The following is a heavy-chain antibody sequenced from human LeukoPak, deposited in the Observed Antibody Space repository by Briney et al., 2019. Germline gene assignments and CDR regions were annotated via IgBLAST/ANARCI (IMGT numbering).Heavy chain of an antibody. D-gene: IGHD6-13*01. Sequence: SGTLSLTCAVSSGSISSSNWWNWVRQPPGKGLEWIGEIYHTGSTTYNPSLRSRVTISVDTSKNQFSLKLTSVTAADTAVYYCARSWFSTGPADYWGQGTLVTVSS. J-gene: IGHJ4*02. CDR2: IYHTGST. CDR3: ARSWFSTGPADY. CDR1: SGSISSSNW. V-gene: IGHV4-4*02.